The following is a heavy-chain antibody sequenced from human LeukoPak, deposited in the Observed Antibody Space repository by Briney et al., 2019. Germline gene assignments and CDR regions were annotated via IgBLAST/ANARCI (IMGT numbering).Heavy chain of an antibody. Sequence: GGSLRLSCAASGFNFSSYGMHWVRQAPGKGLEWVAVIWYDGTNKYYADSVKGRFTISRDNSKNTLYLQMNSLRAEDTAVYYCARYYYDSSGLDYWGQGTLVTVSS. CDR3: ARYYYDSSGLDY. CDR2: IWYDGTNK. J-gene: IGHJ4*02. D-gene: IGHD3-22*01. CDR1: GFNFSSYG. V-gene: IGHV3-33*01.